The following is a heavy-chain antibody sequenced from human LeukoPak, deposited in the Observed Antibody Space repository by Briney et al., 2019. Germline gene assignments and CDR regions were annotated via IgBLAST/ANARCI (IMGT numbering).Heavy chain of an antibody. CDR1: RHPISSSSYY. Sequence: SETLSLTCTVSRHPISSSSYYWGWIPQPPGKGLVWIGSIYYSGNPYYHSSLKSRVTITLNPSKTLFSLNLISVTAADTAVYYCARHASGSYNNFQHWGQGTLVTVSS. J-gene: IGHJ1*01. CDR3: ARHASGSYNNFQH. CDR2: IYYSGNP. D-gene: IGHD1-26*01. V-gene: IGHV4-39*01.